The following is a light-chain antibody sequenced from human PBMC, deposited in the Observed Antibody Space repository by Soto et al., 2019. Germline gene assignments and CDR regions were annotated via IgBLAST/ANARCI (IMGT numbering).Light chain of an antibody. J-gene: IGLJ3*02. Sequence: QPVLTQPPSVSGAPGQRVTISCTGSSSNFGAGYDVHWYQQLPGTAPKLLIYGNSNRPSGVPDRFSGSKSGTSASLAITGLQTEDEAHYYCQSYDNSLTAGVFGGGTKLTVL. CDR3: QSYDNSLTAGV. V-gene: IGLV1-40*01. CDR2: GNS. CDR1: SSNFGAGYD.